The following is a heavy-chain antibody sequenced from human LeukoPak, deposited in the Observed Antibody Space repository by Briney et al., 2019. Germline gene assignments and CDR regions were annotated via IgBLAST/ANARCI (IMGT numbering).Heavy chain of an antibody. D-gene: IGHD1-20*01. Sequence: GGSLRLSFAASGFTFSSYGMHWVRQAPGKGLEWVAVISYDGSNKYYADSVKGRFTISRDNSKNTLYLQMNSLRAEDTAVYYCAKDAKINWNDNYFDYWGQGTLVTVSS. CDR1: GFTFSSYG. V-gene: IGHV3-30*18. J-gene: IGHJ4*02. CDR2: ISYDGSNK. CDR3: AKDAKINWNDNYFDY.